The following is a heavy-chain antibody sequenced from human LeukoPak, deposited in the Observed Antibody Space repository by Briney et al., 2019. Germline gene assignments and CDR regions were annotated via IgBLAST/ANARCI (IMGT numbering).Heavy chain of an antibody. CDR1: GYTFTSYY. Sequence: GASVKVSCKASGYTFTSYYMHWVRQATGQGLEWMGWMNPNSGNTGYAQKFQGRVTMTRNTSISTAYMELSSLRSEDTAVYYCARGLGLYSSSWYGGPLDAFDIWGQGTMVTVSS. CDR3: ARGLGLYSSSWYGGPLDAFDI. J-gene: IGHJ3*02. V-gene: IGHV1-8*02. CDR2: MNPNSGNT. D-gene: IGHD6-13*01.